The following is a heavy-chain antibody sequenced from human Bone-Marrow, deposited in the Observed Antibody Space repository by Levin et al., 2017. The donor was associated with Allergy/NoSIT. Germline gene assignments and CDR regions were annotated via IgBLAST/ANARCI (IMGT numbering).Heavy chain of an antibody. CDR2: IMPILGPA. CDR1: GGTFSSHV. D-gene: IGHD2-2*01. Sequence: KISCKASGGTFSSHVIAWVRQAPGQGLEWMGAIMPILGPATYAQKFQGRLTINADESTSTAYMELSSLRSEDTAVYYCARVYMEVVLVPELIGWFDPWGQGTLVIVSS. J-gene: IGHJ5*01. V-gene: IGHV1-69*01. CDR3: ARVYMEVVLVPELIGWFDP.